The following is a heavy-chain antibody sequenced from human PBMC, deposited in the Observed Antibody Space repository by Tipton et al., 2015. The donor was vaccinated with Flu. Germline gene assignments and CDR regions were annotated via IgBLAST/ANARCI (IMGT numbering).Heavy chain of an antibody. CDR2: IYPSGGGT. V-gene: IGHV1-46*01. Sequence: QLVQSGAEVKKPGASVRISCTASGYTFTNYNMHWVRQALGQGPEWMGIIYPSGGGTTYAQRFQGRVTLTRGKSTSTVYMELSSLRSEDTAFYYCARDRGFGAYTFDYWGQGTLVTVAS. CDR3: ARDRGFGAYTFDY. CDR1: GYTFTNYN. D-gene: IGHD3-10*01. J-gene: IGHJ4*02.